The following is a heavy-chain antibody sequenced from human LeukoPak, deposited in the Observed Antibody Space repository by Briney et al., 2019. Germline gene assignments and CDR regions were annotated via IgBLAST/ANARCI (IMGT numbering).Heavy chain of an antibody. CDR1: GYTFTSYG. CDR3: ARGIAVAGWFDP. CDR2: ISAYNGNT. D-gene: IGHD6-19*01. V-gene: IGHV1-18*01. Sequence: ASVKVSCKASGYTFTSYGISWVRQAPGQGLEWMGWISAYNGNTNYAQKLQGRVTMTTDTSTSTAYMELRSLRSVNTAVYYCARGIAVAGWFDPWGQGTLVTVSS. J-gene: IGHJ5*02.